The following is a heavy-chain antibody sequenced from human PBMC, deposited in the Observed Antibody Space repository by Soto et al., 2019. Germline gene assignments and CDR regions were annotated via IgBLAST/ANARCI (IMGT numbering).Heavy chain of an antibody. CDR3: AREQVVVVAATPRTPDFDY. D-gene: IGHD2-15*01. V-gene: IGHV1-18*01. J-gene: IGHJ4*02. CDR2: ISAYNGNT. CDR1: GYTFTSYG. Sequence: QVQLVQSGAEVKKPGASVKVSCKASGYTFTSYGISWVRQAPGQGLEWMGWISAYNGNTNYAQKLQGRVTMTTDTSTSTAYMELRSLRSDDTAVYYCAREQVVVVAATPRTPDFDYWGQGTLVTVSS.